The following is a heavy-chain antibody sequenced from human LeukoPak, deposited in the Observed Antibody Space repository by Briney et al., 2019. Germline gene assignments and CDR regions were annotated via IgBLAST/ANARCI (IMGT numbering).Heavy chain of an antibody. V-gene: IGHV4-61*02. CDR2: IYTSGST. CDR3: AREAAAGTCWWFDP. J-gene: IGHJ5*02. Sequence: SETLSLTCTVSGGSISSGSYYWSWIRQPAGKGLEWIGRIYTSGSTNYNPSLKSRFTISVDTSKNQFSLKLSSVTAADTAVYYCAREAAAGTCWWFDPWGQGTLVTVSS. D-gene: IGHD6-13*01. CDR1: GGSISSGSYY.